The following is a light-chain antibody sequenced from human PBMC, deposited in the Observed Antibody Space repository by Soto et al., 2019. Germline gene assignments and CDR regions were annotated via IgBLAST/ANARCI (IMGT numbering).Light chain of an antibody. CDR1: QSVGSY. Sequence: EIVLIQSPATLSLSPGERATLSCRASQSVGSYLAWYQHKPGQAPRLLISDASNRATGIPARFSGSGSETDFTLTISSLEPEDLAVYYCQQYNNWPPWTFGQGTKVDIK. J-gene: IGKJ1*01. CDR2: DAS. V-gene: IGKV3-11*01. CDR3: QQYNNWPPWT.